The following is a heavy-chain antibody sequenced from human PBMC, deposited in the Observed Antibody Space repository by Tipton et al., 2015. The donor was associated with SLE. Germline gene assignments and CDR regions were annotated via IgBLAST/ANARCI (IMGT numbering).Heavy chain of an antibody. J-gene: IGHJ4*02. D-gene: IGHD4-11*01. V-gene: IGHV3-30*02. CDR3: AKEPQSSRPLTRPIDY. CDR1: GFTFSDYG. Sequence: SLRLSCAASGFTFSDYGMNWVRQAPGKGLEWVAFIEFDGTNKYYADSVRGRFTISKDNSKSTLHLQMNSLRPEDTAVYYCAKEPQSSRPLTRPIDYWGQGTLVTVSS. CDR2: IEFDGTNK.